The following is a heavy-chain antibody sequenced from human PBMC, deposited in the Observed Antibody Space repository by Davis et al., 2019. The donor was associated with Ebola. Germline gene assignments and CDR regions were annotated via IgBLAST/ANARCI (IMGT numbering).Heavy chain of an antibody. J-gene: IGHJ3*02. D-gene: IGHD3-22*01. CDR2: INTNTGNP. Sequence: ASVKVSCKASGYTFTSYAMNWVRQAPGQGLEWMGWINTNTGNPTYAQGFTGRFVFSLDTSVSTAYLQISSLKAEDTAVYYCARQEGITMIVVVPWGDAFDIWGQGTMVTVSS. CDR1: GYTFTSYA. CDR3: ARQEGITMIVVVPWGDAFDI. V-gene: IGHV7-4-1*02.